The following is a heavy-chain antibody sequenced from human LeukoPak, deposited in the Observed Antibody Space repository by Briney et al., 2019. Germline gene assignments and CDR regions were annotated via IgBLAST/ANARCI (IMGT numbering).Heavy chain of an antibody. CDR2: ISWDSGSI. Sequence: GGSLRLSCAASGFTFDDYAMHWVRHTPGKGLEWVSGISWDSGSIGYAGSVKGRFTISRDNAKKSLYLQMNSLRAEDTALYYCAKAYESGSSTRHAFDIWGQGTMVTVSS. CDR3: AKAYESGSSTRHAFDI. J-gene: IGHJ3*02. D-gene: IGHD1-26*01. V-gene: IGHV3-9*01. CDR1: GFTFDDYA.